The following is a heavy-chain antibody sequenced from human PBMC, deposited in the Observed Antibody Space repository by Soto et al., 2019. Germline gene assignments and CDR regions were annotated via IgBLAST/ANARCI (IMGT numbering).Heavy chain of an antibody. J-gene: IGHJ4*02. V-gene: IGHV3-33*01. Sequence: QVQLVESGGGVVQPGRSLRLSCAASGFTFSSYGMHWVRQAPGKGLEWVAVIWYDGSNKYYADSVKGRFTISRDNSKNTLYLQMNSLRAEDTAVYYCARDRGWFGELLDYWGQGTLVTVSS. CDR1: GFTFSSYG. CDR3: ARDRGWFGELLDY. CDR2: IWYDGSNK. D-gene: IGHD3-10*01.